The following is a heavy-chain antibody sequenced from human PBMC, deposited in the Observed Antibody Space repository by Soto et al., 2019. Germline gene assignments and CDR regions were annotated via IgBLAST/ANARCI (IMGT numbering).Heavy chain of an antibody. D-gene: IGHD6-13*01. CDR2: MKPSTGDS. J-gene: IGHJ4*02. V-gene: IGHV1-8*01. CDR3: ARAGPAAGFDL. Sequence: ASVKVSCKSSGYTFTSNDINWVRQASGQGLEWMGWMKPSTGDSGYAQDFQGRITMTRDTATSTAYMELSSLRSEDTAVYYCARAGPAAGFDLWGQGTLVTVSS. CDR1: GYTFTSND.